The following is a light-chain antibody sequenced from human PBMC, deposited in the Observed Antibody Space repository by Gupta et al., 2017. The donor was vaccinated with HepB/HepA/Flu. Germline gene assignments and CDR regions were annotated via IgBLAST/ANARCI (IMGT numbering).Light chain of an antibody. V-gene: IGKV3-11*01. CDR3: QQRSNGPPRT. CDR2: DAS. CDR1: QSVSSY. J-gene: IGKJ4*01. Sequence: EIVLTQSPATLSLSPGERATLSCRASQSVSSYLAWYQQKPGQDPRLLIYDASNRATGIPARFRGSRSGTEYTLTISSLGPEDFAVYYWQQRSNGPPRTFGEGTKVEIK.